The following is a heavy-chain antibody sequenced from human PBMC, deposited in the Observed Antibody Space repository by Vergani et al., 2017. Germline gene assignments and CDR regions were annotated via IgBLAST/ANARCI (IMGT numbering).Heavy chain of an antibody. CDR2: INAGNGNT. CDR3: ARGPAIGPGGWFDP. J-gene: IGHJ5*02. V-gene: IGHV1-3*01. CDR1: GYTFTGYY. D-gene: IGHD2-2*01. Sequence: QVQLVQSGAEVKKPGASVKVSCKASGYTFTGYYMHWVRQAPGQRLEWMGWINAGNGNTKYSQKFQGRVTITRDTSASTAYMELSSLRSEDTAVYYCARGPAIGPGGWFDPWGQGTLVTVSS.